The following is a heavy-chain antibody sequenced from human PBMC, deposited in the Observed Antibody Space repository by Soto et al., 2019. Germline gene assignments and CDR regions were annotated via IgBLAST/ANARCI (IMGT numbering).Heavy chain of an antibody. D-gene: IGHD1-1*01. CDR1: GYTFTSYD. V-gene: IGHV1-8*01. CDR2: MNPNSGNT. Sequence: ASVKVSCKASGYTFTSYDINWVRQATGQGLEWMGWMNPNSGNTGYAQKFQGRVTMTRNTSISTAYMELSSLRSEDTAVYYCAKEESTPLAGGPRYFDLWGRGTLVTVSS. CDR3: AKEESTPLAGGPRYFDL. J-gene: IGHJ2*01.